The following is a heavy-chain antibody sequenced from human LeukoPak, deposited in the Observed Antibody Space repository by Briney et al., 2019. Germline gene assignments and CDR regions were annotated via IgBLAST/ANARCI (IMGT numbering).Heavy chain of an antibody. CDR1: GFTFSSYG. J-gene: IGHJ6*02. CDR2: ISYDGSNK. Sequence: PGRSLRLSCAASGFTFSSYGMHWLRQAPGEGLEWVAVISYDGSNKYYADSVKGRFTISRDNSKNTLYLQMNSLRAEETAVYYCAKDMVRGVINFYYYYYGMDVWGQGTTVTVSS. CDR3: AKDMVRGVINFYYYYYGMDV. D-gene: IGHD3-10*01. V-gene: IGHV3-30*18.